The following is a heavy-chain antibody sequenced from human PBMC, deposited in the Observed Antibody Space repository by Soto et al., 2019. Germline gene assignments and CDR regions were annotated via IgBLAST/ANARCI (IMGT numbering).Heavy chain of an antibody. Sequence: SENLSLTCAVSGGSISSGGYSWSWIRQPPGKGLEWIGYIYHSGSTYYNPSLKSRVTISVDRSKNQFSLKLSSVTAADTAVYYCFLQWFGAQRGLVDFWAQGSTVTVSS. J-gene: IGHJ6*02. V-gene: IGHV4-30-2*01. CDR1: GGSISSGGYS. D-gene: IGHD3-10*01. CDR2: IYHSGST. CDR3: FLQWFGAQRGLVDF.